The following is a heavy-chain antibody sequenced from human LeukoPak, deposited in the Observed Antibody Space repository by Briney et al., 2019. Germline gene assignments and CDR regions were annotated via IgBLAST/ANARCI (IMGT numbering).Heavy chain of an antibody. D-gene: IGHD3-22*01. CDR3: ARHYYDSSGRPFDY. CDR2: IYYSGST. CDR1: GGSISGSSYY. V-gene: IGHV4-39*01. J-gene: IGHJ4*02. Sequence: SETLSLTCTVSGGSISGSSYYWGWIRQPPGKGLEWIGSIYYSGSTYYNPSLKSRVTISVDTSKNQFSLKLNSVTAADTAVYYCARHYYDSSGRPFDYWGQGSLVTVSS.